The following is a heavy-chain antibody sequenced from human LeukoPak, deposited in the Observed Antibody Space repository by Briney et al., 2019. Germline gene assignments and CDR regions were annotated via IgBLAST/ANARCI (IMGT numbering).Heavy chain of an antibody. D-gene: IGHD3-22*01. V-gene: IGHV3-23*01. CDR3: VKDSDSSGYQPNYFDY. CDR1: GFTFSSYG. J-gene: IGHJ4*02. CDR2: ISGSGGST. Sequence: PGGSLRLSCAASGFTFSSYGMSWVRQAPGKGLEWVSAISGSGGSTYYADSVKGRFTISRDNSKNTLYLQMNSLRAEDTAVYYCVKDSDSSGYQPNYFDYWGQGTLVTVSS.